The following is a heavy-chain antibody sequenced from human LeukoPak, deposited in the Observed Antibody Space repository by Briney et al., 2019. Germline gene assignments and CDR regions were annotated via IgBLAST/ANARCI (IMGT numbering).Heavy chain of an antibody. CDR1: GFSFSSYG. Sequence: GGSLRLSCAASGFSFSSYGMRWLRQAPGKGLEWVAVISYDGSNKYYADSVKGRFTISRDNSKNTLYLQMNSLRAEDTAVYYCAKTSSGLGSPFDYWGQGTLVTVSS. CDR2: ISYDGSNK. D-gene: IGHD6-19*01. J-gene: IGHJ4*02. V-gene: IGHV3-30*19. CDR3: AKTSSGLGSPFDY.